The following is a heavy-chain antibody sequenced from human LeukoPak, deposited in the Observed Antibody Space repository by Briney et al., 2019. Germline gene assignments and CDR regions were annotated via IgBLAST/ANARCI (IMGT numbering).Heavy chain of an antibody. J-gene: IGHJ4*02. D-gene: IGHD3-10*01. CDR1: GGSISGQY. Sequence: SQTLSLTCTVSGGSISGQYWSLIRQPPGKGLEWIGYIYYTGITKYNPSLKSRVTISVDTSKNQFSLRLTSVTAADAAVYYCARVSYHYYSGNYGWYFDYWGQGTLVTVSS. V-gene: IGHV4-59*11. CDR2: IYYTGIT. CDR3: ARVSYHYYSGNYGWYFDY.